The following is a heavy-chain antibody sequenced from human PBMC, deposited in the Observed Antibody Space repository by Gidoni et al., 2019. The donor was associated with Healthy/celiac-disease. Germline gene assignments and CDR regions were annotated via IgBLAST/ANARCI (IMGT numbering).Heavy chain of an antibody. J-gene: IGHJ4*02. CDR3: ARWSYYYGSGYYFDY. D-gene: IGHD3-10*01. V-gene: IGHV3-7*01. CDR1: GFTFRSYW. CDR2: IKQDGSEK. Sequence: EVQLVESGGGLVQPGGSLRLSCAASGFTFRSYWMSWVRQAPGKGLEWVANIKQDGSEKYYVDSVKGRFTISRDNAKNSLYLQMNSLRAEDTAVYYCARWSYYYGSGYYFDYWGQGTLVTVSS.